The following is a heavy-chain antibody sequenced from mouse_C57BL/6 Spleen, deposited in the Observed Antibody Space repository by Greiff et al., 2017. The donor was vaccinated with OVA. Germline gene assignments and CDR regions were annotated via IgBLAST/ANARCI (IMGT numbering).Heavy chain of an antibody. CDR1: GFTFRDAW. D-gene: IGHD3-3*01. CDR3: TRGGTRFFDY. J-gene: IGHJ2*01. Sequence: EVMLVESGGGLVQPGGSMKLSCAASGFTFRDAWMDWVRQSPEKGLEWVAEIRNKANNHATYYAESVKGRFTISRDDSKSSVYLQMNSLRAEDTGIYYCTRGGTRFFDYWGQGTTLTVSS. CDR2: IRNKANNHAT. V-gene: IGHV6-6*01.